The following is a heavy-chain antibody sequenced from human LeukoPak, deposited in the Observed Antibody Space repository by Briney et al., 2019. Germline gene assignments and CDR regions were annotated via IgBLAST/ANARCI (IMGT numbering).Heavy chain of an antibody. J-gene: IGHJ4*02. Sequence: GGSLRLSCAASGFTFVHYAMSWVRQAPGEGLEWVSGIGNSGSTTYYADPVKGRFTISRDNSKDTLYLRMNSLRAEDTAVYYCATYGAGTYYKKGFDYWGQGTLVTVS. CDR1: GFTFVHYA. CDR3: ATYGAGTYYKKGFDY. V-gene: IGHV3-23*01. CDR2: IGNSGSTT. D-gene: IGHD3-10*01.